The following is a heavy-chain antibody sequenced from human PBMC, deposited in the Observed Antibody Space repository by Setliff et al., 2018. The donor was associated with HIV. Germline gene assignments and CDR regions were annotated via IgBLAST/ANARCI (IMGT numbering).Heavy chain of an antibody. CDR2: IYYSGST. CDR3: ARVVRQVPASYYYYYYMDV. D-gene: IGHD2-2*01. V-gene: IGHV4-59*01. Sequence: SETLSLTCSVSGGSISTYYWSWIRQPPGQGLEWIGYIYYSGSTNYNPSLKSRVTVSVNKSKNQFSLKLRSVTAADTAVYYCARVVRQVPASYYYYYYMDVWGKGTTVTVSS. J-gene: IGHJ6*03. CDR1: GGSISTYY.